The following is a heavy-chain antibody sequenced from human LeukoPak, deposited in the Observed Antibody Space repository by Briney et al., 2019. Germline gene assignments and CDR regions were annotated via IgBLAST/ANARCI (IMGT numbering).Heavy chain of an antibody. D-gene: IGHD1-26*01. CDR1: GFTFSSYS. J-gene: IGHJ6*02. CDR2: ISSSSTI. Sequence: GGSLRPSCAASGFTFSSYSMNWVRQAPGKGLEWVSYISSSSTIYYADSVKGRFTISRDNAKNSLYLQMNSLRAEDTAVYYCARDIVGALSYYYYYGMDVWGQGTTVTVSS. CDR3: ARDIVGALSYYYYYGMDV. V-gene: IGHV3-48*04.